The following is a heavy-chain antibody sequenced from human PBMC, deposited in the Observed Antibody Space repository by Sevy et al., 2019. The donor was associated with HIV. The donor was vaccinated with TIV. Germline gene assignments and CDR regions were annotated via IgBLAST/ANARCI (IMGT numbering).Heavy chain of an antibody. J-gene: IGHJ6*02. V-gene: IGHV2-70*01. Sequence: NFSRSGPTLVKPTQTLTLTCTFSGFSLSTSGMCVSWIRQPPGKALEWLALIAWDDDKYYSTSLKTRLTISKDTSKNQVVLTMTNMDPVDTATYFCARIRGRSYFYYYGMDVWGQGTTVTVSS. CDR1: GFSLSTSGMC. CDR3: ARIRGRSYFYYYGMDV. CDR2: IAWDDDK. D-gene: IGHD6-13*01.